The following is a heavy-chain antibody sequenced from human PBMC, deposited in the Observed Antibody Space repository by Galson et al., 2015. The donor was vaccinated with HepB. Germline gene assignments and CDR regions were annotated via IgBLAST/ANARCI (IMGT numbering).Heavy chain of an antibody. CDR1: GYTFTNFY. V-gene: IGHV1-46*01. CDR3: ARDRPYCTTTTCYVYYAMDV. Sequence: SVKVSCKASGYTFTNFYIHWVRQAPGQGLQWMGIINPSSGSTTYPQKFQGRVTMTRDTSTSTVYMELSSLRSEDTAVYYCARDRPYCTTTTCYVYYAMDVWGQGTTVTVSS. J-gene: IGHJ6*02. D-gene: IGHD2-2*01. CDR2: INPSSGST.